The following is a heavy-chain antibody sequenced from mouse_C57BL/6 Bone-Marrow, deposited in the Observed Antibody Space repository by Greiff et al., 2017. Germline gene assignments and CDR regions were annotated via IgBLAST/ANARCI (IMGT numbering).Heavy chain of an antibody. CDR3: ARYRVPICLDYFDY. D-gene: IGHD6-1*01. CDR2: ISNKANGSTT. CDR1: GFTFTDYY. V-gene: IGHV7-3*01. Sequence: EVKVEESGGGLVQPGGSLSLSCAASGFTFTDYYMSWVRQPPGKALEWLGFISNKANGSTTAYSASVQGPFTISRDNSQSILYLQMNALRAEDSATYASARYRVPICLDYFDYWGQGTTLTVSS. J-gene: IGHJ2*01.